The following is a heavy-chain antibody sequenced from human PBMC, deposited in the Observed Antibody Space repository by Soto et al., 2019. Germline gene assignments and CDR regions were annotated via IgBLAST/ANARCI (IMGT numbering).Heavy chain of an antibody. CDR3: ARLLLRPGKFDY. V-gene: IGHV3-11*01. D-gene: IGHD2-21*01. CDR1: GFSFSDYY. J-gene: IGHJ4*02. CDR2: ISSSGDPT. Sequence: LRLSCAASGFSFSDYYMTWVRQAPGKGLEWISDISSSGDPTYYADSVRGRFTISRDNAKNSLYLQLNSLRGEDTAVYYCARLLLRPGKFDYWGQGTLVTVSS.